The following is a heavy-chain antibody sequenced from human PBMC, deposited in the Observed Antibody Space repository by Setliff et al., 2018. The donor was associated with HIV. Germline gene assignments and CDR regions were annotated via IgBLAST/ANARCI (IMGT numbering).Heavy chain of an antibody. CDR3: VRGHCNSDKCWYTWFDP. J-gene: IGHJ5*02. V-gene: IGHV1-18*01. D-gene: IGHD2-2*01. CDR1: GYIFTNYG. Sequence: ASVKVSCKASGYIFTNYGVSWVRQAPGQGLEWMGWIGSYSGYTIYAQKFQDRLTMTTGTSTTTASMELRSLRSDDTAVYYCVRGHCNSDKCWYTWFDPWGQGTLVTVSS. CDR2: IGSYSGYT.